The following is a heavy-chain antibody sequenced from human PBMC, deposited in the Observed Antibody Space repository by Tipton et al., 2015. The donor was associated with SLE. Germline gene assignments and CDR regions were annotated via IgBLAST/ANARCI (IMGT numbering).Heavy chain of an antibody. Sequence: TLSLTCTVSGGSIRSSSYYWGWIRQPPGKGLEWIGSIYYSGSTYYNPSLKSRVTISVDTSKNQFSLKLSSVTAADTAVYYCARATILGYCSSTSCPGHFHHWGQGTLLTVSS. V-gene: IGHV4-39*07. CDR2: IYYSGST. J-gene: IGHJ1*01. CDR1: GGSIRSSSYY. D-gene: IGHD2-2*01. CDR3: ARATILGYCSSTSCPGHFHH.